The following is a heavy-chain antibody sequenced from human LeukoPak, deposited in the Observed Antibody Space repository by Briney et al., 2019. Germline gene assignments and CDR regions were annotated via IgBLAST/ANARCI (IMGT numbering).Heavy chain of an antibody. CDR3: ARARDGHINNWFDP. Sequence: SETLSLTCTVSGGSISSRTYYWSWIRQPPGKGLEWIGYIYYSGSTNYNPSLKSRVTISVDTSKNQFSLKMSSVTAADTAVYYCARARDGHINNWFDPWGQGTLVTVSS. D-gene: IGHD5-24*01. V-gene: IGHV4-61*01. CDR2: IYYSGST. CDR1: GGSISSRTYY. J-gene: IGHJ5*02.